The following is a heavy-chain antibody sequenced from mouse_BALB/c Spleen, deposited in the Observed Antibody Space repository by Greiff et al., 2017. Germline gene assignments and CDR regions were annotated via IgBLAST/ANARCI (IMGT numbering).Heavy chain of an antibody. D-gene: IGHD2-4*01. Sequence: EVLLVESGGGLVQPGGSRKLSCAASGFTFSSFGMHWVRQAPEKGLEWVGYISSGSSNNKYADTVKGRITISRDNPKNTLFLQMTSLKSEDTAMYYCAREGNYDSFGYWGQGTTLTVSS. CDR2: ISSGSSNN. J-gene: IGHJ2*01. CDR3: AREGNYDSFGY. V-gene: IGHV5-17*02. CDR1: GFTFSSFG.